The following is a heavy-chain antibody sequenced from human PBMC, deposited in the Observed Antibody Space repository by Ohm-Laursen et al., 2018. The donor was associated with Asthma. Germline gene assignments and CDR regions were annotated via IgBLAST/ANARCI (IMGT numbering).Heavy chain of an antibody. Sequence: SLRLSCTAPGFSFRSYAMHWVRQAPGKGLEWLAVISYDSSLKYYADSVNGRFTVSRDDSKNTLYLQMNSLRPDDTAVYYCARDVMEWYLPAFDFWGQGTLVTVPS. V-gene: IGHV3-30-3*01. CDR3: ARDVMEWYLPAFDF. CDR2: ISYDSSLK. J-gene: IGHJ4*02. CDR1: GFSFRSYA. D-gene: IGHD3-3*01.